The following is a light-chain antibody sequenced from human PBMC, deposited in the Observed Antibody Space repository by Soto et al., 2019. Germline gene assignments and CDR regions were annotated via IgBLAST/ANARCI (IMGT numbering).Light chain of an antibody. CDR3: SSYTTSNTRQIV. CDR1: SSDVGGYNY. CDR2: DVS. Sequence: QSVLTQPASVSGSPGQSITISCTGTSSDVGGYNYVSWYQHHPSKAPKLMIFDVSNRPSGVSNRFSGSKSGNTASLPISGLQPEDEADYYCSSYTTSNTRQIVFGTGTKVTVL. V-gene: IGLV2-14*03. J-gene: IGLJ1*01.